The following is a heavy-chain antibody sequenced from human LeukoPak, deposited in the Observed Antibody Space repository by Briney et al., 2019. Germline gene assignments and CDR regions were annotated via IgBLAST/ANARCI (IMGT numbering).Heavy chain of an antibody. CDR1: VGSISSYY. CDR2: IYYSGST. Sequence: PSETLSLTCIVSVGSISSYYWSWIRQPPGKGLEWIGYIYYSGSTNYNPSLKSRVTISLDTSKNQFSLKLSSVTAADTAVYYCARGRYASGYFDYWGQGTLVTVSS. D-gene: IGHD3-16*01. CDR3: ARGRYASGYFDY. J-gene: IGHJ4*02. V-gene: IGHV4-59*08.